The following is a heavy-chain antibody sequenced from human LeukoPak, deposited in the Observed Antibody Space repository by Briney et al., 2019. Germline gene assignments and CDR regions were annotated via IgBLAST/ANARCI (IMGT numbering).Heavy chain of an antibody. J-gene: IGHJ4*02. CDR1: GGSISSYY. V-gene: IGHV4-59*01. CDR3: ARDRFGGYFDY. CDR2: IYYSGST. Sequence: SQTLSLSCTVSGGSISSYYWSWIRKPPGKGLEWIGYIYYSGSTNYNPSLKSRVTISVDTSKNQISLKLSSVTAADTAVYYCARDRFGGYFDYWGQGTLVTVSS. D-gene: IGHD3-10*01.